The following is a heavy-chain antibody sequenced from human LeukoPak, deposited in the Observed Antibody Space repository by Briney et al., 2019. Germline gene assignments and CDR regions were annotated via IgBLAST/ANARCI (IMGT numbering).Heavy chain of an antibody. CDR3: ARVRDSSGYYIDY. Sequence: SETLSLTCTVSGGSISSSSYYWGWIRQPPGKGLEWIGYIYYSGSTNYNPSLKSRVTISVDTSKNQFSLKLSSVTAADTAVYYCARVRDSSGYYIDYWGQGTLVTVSS. J-gene: IGHJ4*02. D-gene: IGHD3-22*01. CDR1: GGSISSSSYY. V-gene: IGHV4-61*05. CDR2: IYYSGST.